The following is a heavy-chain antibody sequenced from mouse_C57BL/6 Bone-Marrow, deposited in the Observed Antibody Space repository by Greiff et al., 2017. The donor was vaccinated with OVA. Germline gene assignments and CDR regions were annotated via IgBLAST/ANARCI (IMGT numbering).Heavy chain of an antibody. D-gene: IGHD1-1*01. J-gene: IGHJ2*01. CDR2: IYPRSGNT. Sequence: QVQLQQSGAELARPGASVKLSCKAFGYTFTSYGISWVKQRPGQGLEWIGEIYPRSGNTYYNEKFKGKATLTADKSSSTAYMELRSLTSEDSAVYFCSRGYYDSRYYFDYWGQGTTLTVSS. V-gene: IGHV1-81*01. CDR1: GYTFTSYG. CDR3: SRGYYDSRYYFDY.